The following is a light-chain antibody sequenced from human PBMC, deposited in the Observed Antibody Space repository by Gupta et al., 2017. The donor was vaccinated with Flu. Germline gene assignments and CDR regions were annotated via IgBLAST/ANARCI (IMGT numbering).Light chain of an antibody. CDR3: VIWHSSAWV. V-gene: IGLV5-45*01. Sequence: CTLRSCINVGTSKIYWYQQKPGSPPPYLLTYKSDSDKQQGSGVPSRFSGSKDASANAGILLISGLQSEDEADYYCVIWHSSAWVFGGGTKLTVL. CDR2: YKSDSDK. J-gene: IGLJ2*01. CDR1: SCINVGTSK.